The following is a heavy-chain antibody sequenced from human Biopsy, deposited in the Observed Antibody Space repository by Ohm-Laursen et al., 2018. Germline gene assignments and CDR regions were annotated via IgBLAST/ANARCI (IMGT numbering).Heavy chain of an antibody. Sequence: SLRLSCSAPGFSVSSYDMNWVRQAPGKGLEWISYISETSSHIYDADSVRGRFTVARDIAKNSLYLQMNSLRAEDTAVYYCARDWQGRAHYYDSSGYDYWGQGTLVTVSS. V-gene: IGHV3-21*01. J-gene: IGHJ4*02. CDR2: ISETSSHI. D-gene: IGHD3-22*01. CDR1: GFSVSSYD. CDR3: ARDWQGRAHYYDSSGYDY.